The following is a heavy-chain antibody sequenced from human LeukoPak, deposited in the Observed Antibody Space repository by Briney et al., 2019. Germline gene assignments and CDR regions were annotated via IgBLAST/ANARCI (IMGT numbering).Heavy chain of an antibody. CDR2: ISSSSSYI. V-gene: IGHV3-11*06. J-gene: IGHJ5*02. CDR3: ARGSGVVVPAAIHWFDP. CDR1: GFTFSDYY. Sequence: PGGSLRLSCAASGFTFSDYYMSWIRQAPGKGLEWVSSISSSSSYIYYADSVKGRFTISRDNAKNSLYLQMNSLRAEDTAVYYCARGSGVVVPAAIHWFDPWGQGTLVTVSS. D-gene: IGHD2-2*01.